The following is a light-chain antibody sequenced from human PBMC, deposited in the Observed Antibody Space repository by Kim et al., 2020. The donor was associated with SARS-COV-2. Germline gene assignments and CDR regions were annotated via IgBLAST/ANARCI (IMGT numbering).Light chain of an antibody. V-gene: IGLV2-23*01. CDR1: SSDVGSYNL. CDR3: CSYAGSSTSVV. Sequence: QSIPISCTGNSSDVGSYNLVSWYQQHPGKAPKLMFYEGSKRPSGVSNRFSGSKSGNTASLTISGLQAEDEADYYCCSYAGSSTSVVFGGGTQLTVL. J-gene: IGLJ2*01. CDR2: EGS.